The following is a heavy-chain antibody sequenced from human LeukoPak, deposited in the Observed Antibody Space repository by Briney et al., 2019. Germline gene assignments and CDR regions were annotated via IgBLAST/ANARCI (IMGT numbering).Heavy chain of an antibody. CDR3: ARVHSGYDPYYYYYMDV. D-gene: IGHD5-12*01. J-gene: IGHJ6*03. Sequence: AGGSLRLSCAASGFTFSNYSMNWVRQAPGKGLEWVSYISSRSRTIYYADSVKGRFTISRDNAENSLYLQMNSLRAEDTAVYYCARVHSGYDPYYYYYMDVWGKGTTVTISS. V-gene: IGHV3-48*01. CDR1: GFTFSNYS. CDR2: ISSRSRTI.